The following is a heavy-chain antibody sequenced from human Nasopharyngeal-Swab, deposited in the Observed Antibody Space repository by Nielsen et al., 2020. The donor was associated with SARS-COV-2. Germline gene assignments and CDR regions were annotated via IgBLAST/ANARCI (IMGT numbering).Heavy chain of an antibody. V-gene: IGHV4-39*07. CDR2: IYHSGST. J-gene: IGHJ6*03. CDR1: GGSISSGGYY. Sequence: SETLSLTCTVSGGSISSGGYYWGWIRQPPGKGLEWIGSIYHSGSTYYNPSLKSRVTISVDTSKNQFSLKLSSVTAADTAVYYCARRTRYSNYAYYYMDVWGKGTTVTVSS. CDR3: ARRTRYSNYAYYYMDV. D-gene: IGHD4-11*01.